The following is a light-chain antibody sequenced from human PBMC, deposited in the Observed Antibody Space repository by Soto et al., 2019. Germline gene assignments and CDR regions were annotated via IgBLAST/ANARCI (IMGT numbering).Light chain of an antibody. CDR1: SSDVGSYNL. CDR2: EGN. Sequence: QSVLTQPASVSGSPGQSITISCTGTSSDVGSYNLVSWYQQHPGKAPKLMVYEGNQRPSGVSNRFSGSKSGNTASLTIYGVQAEDEADYYCFSYASIRNWVFGGGDQLTVL. CDR3: FSYASIRNWV. J-gene: IGLJ3*02. V-gene: IGLV2-23*01.